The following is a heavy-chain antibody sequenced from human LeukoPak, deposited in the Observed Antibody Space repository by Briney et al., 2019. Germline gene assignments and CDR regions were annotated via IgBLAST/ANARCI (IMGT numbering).Heavy chain of an antibody. Sequence: SETLSLTCAVYGGSFSGYYWSWIRQPPGKGLEWIGEINHSGSTNYNPSLKSRVTISVDTSKNQFSLKLSSATAADTAVYYCATSGGFNSPRHYWGRGTLVIVSS. J-gene: IGHJ4*02. CDR1: GGSFSGYY. CDR3: ATSGGFNSPRHY. D-gene: IGHD3-16*01. V-gene: IGHV4-34*01. CDR2: INHSGST.